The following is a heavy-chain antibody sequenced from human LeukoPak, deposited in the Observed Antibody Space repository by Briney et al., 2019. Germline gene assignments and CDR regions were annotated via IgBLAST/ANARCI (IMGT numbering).Heavy chain of an antibody. J-gene: IGHJ4*02. CDR2: ISGSGGST. Sequence: PGGSLRLSCAASGFTLRSYAMSWVRQAPGKGLEWVSAISGSGGSTYYADSVKGRFTISRDNSKNTLYVQMNSLRAEDTAVYYCAKYAYYDFWSGYPPHYWGQGTLVTVSS. V-gene: IGHV3-23*01. CDR1: GFTLRSYA. CDR3: AKYAYYDFWSGYPPHY. D-gene: IGHD3-3*01.